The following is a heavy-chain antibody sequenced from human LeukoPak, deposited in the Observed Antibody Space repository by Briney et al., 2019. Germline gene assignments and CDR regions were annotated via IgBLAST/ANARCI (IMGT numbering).Heavy chain of an antibody. J-gene: IGHJ4*02. CDR2: ISAYNGNT. D-gene: IGHD3-3*01. CDR1: GYTFTSYG. Sequence: GASVKVSCKASGYTFTSYGISWVRQAPGQGLEWMGWISAYNGNTNYAQKLQGRVTMTTDTSTSTAYMELRSLRSDDTAVYYCARGQLSFFGVVIIPHPFDYWGQGTLVTVSS. V-gene: IGHV1-18*01. CDR3: ARGQLSFFGVVIIPHPFDY.